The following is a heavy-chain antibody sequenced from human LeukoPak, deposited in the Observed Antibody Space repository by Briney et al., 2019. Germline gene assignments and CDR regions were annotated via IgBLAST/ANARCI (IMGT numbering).Heavy chain of an antibody. Sequence: PGGSLRLSCAASGFTFSSYSMNWVRQAPGKGLEWVSYISSTGYSIYYADSVKGRFTISRDNAKNSLYLQMNSLRAEDTALYYCARDTAMVGDAFDIWGQGTMVTVSS. V-gene: IGHV3-48*04. CDR3: ARDTAMVGDAFDI. CDR2: ISSTGYSI. J-gene: IGHJ3*02. D-gene: IGHD5-18*01. CDR1: GFTFSSYS.